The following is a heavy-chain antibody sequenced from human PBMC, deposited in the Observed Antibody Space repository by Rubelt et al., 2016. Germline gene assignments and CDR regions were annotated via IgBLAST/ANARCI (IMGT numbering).Heavy chain of an antibody. J-gene: IGHJ3*02. V-gene: IGHV3-15*01. D-gene: IGHD3-10*01. Sequence: EVQLVESGGGLVKPGGSLRLSCATSGFTFSKAWMGWVRQAPGKGLEWVGRIKSKSDGGTRDYIAPVKGRFHISRDDSKNTLYLQMNSLKTEDTAMYYCTRDFFGDDGLDIWGQGTMVTVSS. CDR2: IKSKSDGGTR. CDR3: TRDFFGDDGLDI. CDR1: GFTFSKAW.